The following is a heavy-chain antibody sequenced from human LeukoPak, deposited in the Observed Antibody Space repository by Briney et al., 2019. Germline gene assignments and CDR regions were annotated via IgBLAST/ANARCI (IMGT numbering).Heavy chain of an antibody. D-gene: IGHD3-10*01. J-gene: IGHJ4*02. V-gene: IGHV3-7*05. CDR2: IRPDGSEK. CDR1: GFTFSSYA. Sequence: GGSLRLSCAASGFTFSSYAMSWVRQAPGKGLEGVANIRPDGSEKDYVDSVKGRFTISRDNAKNSLYLQMNSLRAEDTALYYCARIGGWFGNDYWGQGTLVTVSS. CDR3: ARIGGWFGNDY.